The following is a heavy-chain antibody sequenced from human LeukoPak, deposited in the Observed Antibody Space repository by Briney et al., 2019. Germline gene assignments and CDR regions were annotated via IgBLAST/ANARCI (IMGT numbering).Heavy chain of an antibody. D-gene: IGHD5-18*01. CDR2: ISGSGGST. CDR3: ARDRVGPGYSFDY. CDR1: GFTVSSTY. J-gene: IGHJ4*02. Sequence: GGSLRLSCAASGFTVSSTYMSWVRQAPGKGLEWVSAISGSGGSTYYADSVKGRFTISRDNSKNTLYLQMNSLRAEDTAVYYCARDRVGPGYSFDYWGQGTLVTVSS. V-gene: IGHV3-53*01.